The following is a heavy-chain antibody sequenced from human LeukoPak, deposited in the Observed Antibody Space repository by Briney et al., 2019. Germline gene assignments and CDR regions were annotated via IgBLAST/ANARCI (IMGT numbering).Heavy chain of an antibody. CDR2: IKRDGSEK. V-gene: IGHV3-7*01. Sequence: QPGGSLRLSCATSGFIFSSYWMSWVRQAPGKGLEWVANIKRDGSEKYYVDSVKGRFTISRDNAKNSLYLQMNSLRAEDTAVYYCARVIGRLFDYWGQGTLVTVSS. D-gene: IGHD1-1*01. J-gene: IGHJ4*02. CDR1: GFIFSSYW. CDR3: ARVIGRLFDY.